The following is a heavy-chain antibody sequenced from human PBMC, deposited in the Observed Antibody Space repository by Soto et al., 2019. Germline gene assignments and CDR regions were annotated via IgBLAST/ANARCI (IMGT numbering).Heavy chain of an antibody. CDR2: INPNSRGT. V-gene: IGHV1-2*04. CDR1: GYTFTGYN. J-gene: IGHJ5*02. Sequence: SVKVSCKPSGYTFTGYNMHWVRQAPGQRHERMGCINPNSRGTNYAQKFQGWVSMTRDTSISAVYMGLSRVGSDDTAVYYCARDNGPSIVVGVAATLLGDGSAWFDPWGQGTLVTVSS. CDR3: ARDNGPSIVVGVAATLLGDGSAWFDP. D-gene: IGHD2-15*01.